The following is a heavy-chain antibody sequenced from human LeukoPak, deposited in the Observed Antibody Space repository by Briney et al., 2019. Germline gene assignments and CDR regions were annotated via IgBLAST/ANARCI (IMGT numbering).Heavy chain of an antibody. CDR2: IIPIFGTA. Sequence: SVKVSCKASGYTFTSNYMHWVRQAPGQGLEWMGRIIPIFGTANYAQKFQGRVTITTDESTSTAYMELSSLRSEDTAVYYCARRTRYDILTGHGGTYMDVWGKGTTVTVSS. J-gene: IGHJ6*03. CDR3: ARRTRYDILTGHGGTYMDV. D-gene: IGHD3-9*01. CDR1: GYTFTSNY. V-gene: IGHV1-69*05.